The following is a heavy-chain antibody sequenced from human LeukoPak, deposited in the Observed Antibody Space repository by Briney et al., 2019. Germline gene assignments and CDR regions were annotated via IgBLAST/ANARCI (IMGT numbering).Heavy chain of an antibody. J-gene: IGHJ4*02. CDR3: ARRRGDFWSDYYAFDY. CDR1: GDSISSSSYY. Sequence: SETLSLTCTVSGDSISSSSYYWGWIRRPPGKGLEWIGSVFYTGSAHCNPSLKSRVTISVDTSKNQFSLRLSSVTAADTAVYYCARRRGDFWSDYYAFDYWGQGTLVTISS. D-gene: IGHD3-3*01. CDR2: VFYTGSA. V-gene: IGHV4-39*01.